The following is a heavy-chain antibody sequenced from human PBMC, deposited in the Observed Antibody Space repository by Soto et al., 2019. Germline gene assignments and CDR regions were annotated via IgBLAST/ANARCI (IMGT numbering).Heavy chain of an antibody. D-gene: IGHD6-19*01. J-gene: IGHJ4*02. Sequence: EVQLLESGGGLVQPGGSLRLSCAASGFTFSSYAMSWVRQAPGKGLEWVSAISGSGGSTYYADSVKGRFTISRDNSKNTLYLQMNSLRAEDTAVYYCAKDPRSGWYIGGEFDYWGQGTLVTVSS. CDR1: GFTFSSYA. CDR3: AKDPRSGWYIGGEFDY. CDR2: ISGSGGST. V-gene: IGHV3-23*01.